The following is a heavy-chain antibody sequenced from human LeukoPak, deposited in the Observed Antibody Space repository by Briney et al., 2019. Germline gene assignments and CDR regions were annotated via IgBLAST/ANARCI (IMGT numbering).Heavy chain of an antibody. CDR1: GFTFSSYA. J-gene: IGHJ5*02. CDR2: ISGSGGST. Sequence: GGSLRLSCAASGFTFSSYAMSWVRQAPGKGLEWVSAISGSGGSTYYADSVKGRFTISRDNSKNTLYLQMNSLRAEDTAVYYCARLRWCYGSGSSMPDWFDPWGQGTLVTVSS. V-gene: IGHV3-23*01. D-gene: IGHD3-10*01. CDR3: ARLRWCYGSGSSMPDWFDP.